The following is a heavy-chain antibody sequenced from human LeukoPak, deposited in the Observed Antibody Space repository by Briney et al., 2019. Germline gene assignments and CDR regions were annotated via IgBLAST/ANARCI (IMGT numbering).Heavy chain of an antibody. V-gene: IGHV4-39*01. CDR3: ALVLRYFDVY. CDR1: GGSISSSSYY. D-gene: IGHD3-9*01. Sequence: SETLSLTCTVSGGSISSSSYYWGWIGQPPGKGLDWIGSIYYSGSTYYNPSLKSRVTISVDTSKNQFSLKLSSVTAADTAVYSCALVLRYFDVYWGQGTLVTVSS. J-gene: IGHJ4*02. CDR2: IYYSGST.